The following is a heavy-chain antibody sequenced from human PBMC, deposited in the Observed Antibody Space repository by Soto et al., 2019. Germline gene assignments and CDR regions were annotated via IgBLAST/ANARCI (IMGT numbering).Heavy chain of an antibody. CDR3: ARDHHSYYDTSGYYPYFDF. J-gene: IGHJ4*02. V-gene: IGHV4-61*01. D-gene: IGHD3-22*01. CDR1: GGSVNTAPYH. Sequence: PSETLSLTCTVSGGSVNTAPYHWSWIRQSPRNGLEWIGNIYYTGSTNYNPSFESRVAISLDTSNNQLSLRLTPLTAADTAVYFCARDHHSYYDTSGYYPYFDFWGQGTLVTVSS. CDR2: IYYTGST.